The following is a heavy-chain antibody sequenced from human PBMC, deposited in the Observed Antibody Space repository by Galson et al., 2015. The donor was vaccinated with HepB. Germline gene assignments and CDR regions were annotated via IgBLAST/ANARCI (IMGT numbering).Heavy chain of an antibody. Sequence: VKVSCKASGFIFSNSAVQWVRQARGQRLEWIGWIVAGSGNTNYAQKFQERVTIIRDMSTSTAYMELSSLRSEDTAVYYCAADTRAREAFDIWGQGTMVTVSS. D-gene: IGHD1-26*01. V-gene: IGHV1-58*01. CDR2: IVAGSGNT. CDR3: AADTRAREAFDI. J-gene: IGHJ3*02. CDR1: GFIFSNSA.